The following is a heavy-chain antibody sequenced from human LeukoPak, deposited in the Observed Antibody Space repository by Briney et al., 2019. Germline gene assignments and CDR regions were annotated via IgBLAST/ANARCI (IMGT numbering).Heavy chain of an antibody. D-gene: IGHD2-15*01. J-gene: IGHJ4*02. Sequence: GESLKISCKGSGYSFTSYWIGWVRQMPGKDLEWMGIIYPGDSDTRYSPSFQGQVTISDDKSISTAYLQWSSLRASDTAMYYCATVGVVVAATPLNYFDYWGQGTLVTVSS. CDR1: GYSFTSYW. CDR2: IYPGDSDT. V-gene: IGHV5-51*01. CDR3: ATVGVVVAATPLNYFDY.